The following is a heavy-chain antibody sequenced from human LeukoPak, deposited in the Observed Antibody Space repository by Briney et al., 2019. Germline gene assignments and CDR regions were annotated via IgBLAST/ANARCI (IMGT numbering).Heavy chain of an antibody. J-gene: IGHJ4*02. D-gene: IGHD3-16*02. CDR1: GYTFTSYD. CDR3: ARDGAYDYVWGSYRYYFDY. Sequence: GASVKVSCKASGYTFTSYDINWVRQATGQGLEWMGWMNPNSGNTGYAQKFQGRVTMTRNTSISTAYMELSSLRSEDTAVYYCARDGAYDYVWGSYRYYFDYWGQGTLVTVSS. CDR2: MNPNSGNT. V-gene: IGHV1-8*01.